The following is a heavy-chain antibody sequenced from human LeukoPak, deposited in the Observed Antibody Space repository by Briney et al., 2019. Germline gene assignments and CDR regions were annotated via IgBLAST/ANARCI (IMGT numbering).Heavy chain of an antibody. J-gene: IGHJ5*02. V-gene: IGHV4-59*11. D-gene: IGHD3-9*01. CDR3: ARILRYFDWVYDNWFDP. Sequence: SETLSLTCAVSGASMNTHYWSWIRQPPGKGLEWIGYIYYSGSTNYNPSLKSRVTISVDTSKNQFSLKLSSVTAADTAVYYCARILRYFDWVYDNWFDPWGQGTLVTVSS. CDR2: IYYSGST. CDR1: GASMNTHY.